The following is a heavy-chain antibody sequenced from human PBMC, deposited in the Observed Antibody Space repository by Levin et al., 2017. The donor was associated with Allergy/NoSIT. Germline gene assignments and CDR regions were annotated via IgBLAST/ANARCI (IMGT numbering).Heavy chain of an antibody. Sequence: SETLSLTCTVSGGSISSYYWSWIRQPPGKGLEWIGYIYYSGSTNYNPSLKSRVTISVDTSKNQFSLKLSSVTAADTAVYYCARDPGVRWLSNHGYFDYWGQGTLVTVSS. CDR2: IYYSGST. D-gene: IGHD5-24*01. J-gene: IGHJ4*02. CDR1: GGSISSYY. CDR3: ARDPGVRWLSNHGYFDY. V-gene: IGHV4-59*01.